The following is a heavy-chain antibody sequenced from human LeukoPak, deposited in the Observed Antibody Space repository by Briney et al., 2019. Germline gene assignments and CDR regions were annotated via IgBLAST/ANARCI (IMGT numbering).Heavy chain of an antibody. CDR3: AKDRNAWPTNFDS. V-gene: IGHV3-7*03. Sequence: GGPLRLSCGASGFIFSNYWMSWVREATGKGLEWVANIRQEGSEKYYAHSVKGRFTISRDNAKNSLRLQMNSLRAEDTAIYYCAKDRNAWPTNFDSWGQGTLVTVSA. CDR2: IRQEGSEK. CDR1: GFIFSNYW. J-gene: IGHJ4*02. D-gene: IGHD5-24*01.